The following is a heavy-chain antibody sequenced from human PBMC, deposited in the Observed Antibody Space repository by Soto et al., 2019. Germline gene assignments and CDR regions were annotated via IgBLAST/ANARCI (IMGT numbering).Heavy chain of an antibody. J-gene: IGHJ3*02. CDR2: TGGSGDT. D-gene: IGHD2-21*01. Sequence: EVQLLESGGGLVQPGGSLRLSCAASRFTLRNYVVNWVRQAPGKGLERVSTTGGSGDTYYPDSVKGRFTISRDNSKNTVYLEMITLRAEDTAVYYCATSGHCGGLRCSSFDMWGQGTVVTVSS. V-gene: IGHV3-23*01. CDR3: ATSGHCGGLRCSSFDM. CDR1: RFTLRNYV.